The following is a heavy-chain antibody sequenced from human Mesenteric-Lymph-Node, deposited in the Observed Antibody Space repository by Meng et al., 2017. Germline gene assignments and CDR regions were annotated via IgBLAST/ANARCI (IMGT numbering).Heavy chain of an antibody. V-gene: IGHV3-74*01. Sequence: GESLKISCAASGFAFSNNVMHWVRQSPGKGLVWVSRIHPSGSNSNNADSVKGRFTISRDNAKNSLYLQMNSLRAEDTAVYYCARGHWGAVGSYGDYWGQGTLVTVSS. CDR1: GFAFSNNV. J-gene: IGHJ4*02. D-gene: IGHD6-13*01. CDR3: ARGHWGAVGSYGDY. CDR2: IHPSGSNS.